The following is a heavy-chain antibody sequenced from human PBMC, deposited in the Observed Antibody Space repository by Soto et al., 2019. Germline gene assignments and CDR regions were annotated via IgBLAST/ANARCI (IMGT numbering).Heavy chain of an antibody. Sequence: PGGSLRLSCAASGSTFSNAWMSWVRQAPGKGLEWVGRIKSKTDGGTTDYAAPVKGRFTISRDDSKNTLYLQMNSLKTEDTAVYYCTTGGNPFNYYYYGMDVWGQGTTVTVSS. CDR2: IKSKTDGGTT. V-gene: IGHV3-15*01. D-gene: IGHD2-15*01. CDR3: TTGGNPFNYYYYGMDV. CDR1: GSTFSNAW. J-gene: IGHJ6*02.